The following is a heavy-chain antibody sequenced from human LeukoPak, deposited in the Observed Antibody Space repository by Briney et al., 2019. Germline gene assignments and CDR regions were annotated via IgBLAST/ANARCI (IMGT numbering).Heavy chain of an antibody. CDR2: ISSSGSSI. V-gene: IGHV3-11*04. J-gene: IGHJ4*02. Sequence: KPGGSLRLSCAASGFTFSDYYMSWIRQAPGKGLEWVSYISSSGSSIYYADSVKGRFSISRDNAKKSLYLQMNSLRTEDTAMYYCARDPWGARSSLDYWRQGTLVTVSS. CDR3: ARDPWGARSSLDY. CDR1: GFTFSDYY. D-gene: IGHD1-26*01.